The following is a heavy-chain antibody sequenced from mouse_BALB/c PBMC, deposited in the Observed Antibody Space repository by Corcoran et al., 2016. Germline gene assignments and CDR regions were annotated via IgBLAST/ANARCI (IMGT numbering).Heavy chain of an antibody. D-gene: IGHD1-1*01. V-gene: IGHV9-3*02. Sequence: QIQLVQSGPELKKPGETVKISCKDSGYTFRNYGMNWVKQTPGKGLKWMGWINTNTGEPTYAEEFKGRFAFSLETSASTAYLQINNLKNEDTATYFCARGTTGYYGMDYWGQGTSVTVS. CDR1: GYTFRNYG. CDR3: ARGTTGYYGMDY. CDR2: INTNTGEP. J-gene: IGHJ4*01.